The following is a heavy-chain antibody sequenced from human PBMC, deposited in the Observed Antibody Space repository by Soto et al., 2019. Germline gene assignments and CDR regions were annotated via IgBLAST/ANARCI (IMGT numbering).Heavy chain of an antibody. Sequence: SETLSLSCTVSGGSISSFYGSWIRQPPGKGLEWIGYIYYSGSTNYNPSLKSRVTISVDTSKNQFSLKLSSVTAADTAVYYCARGPGIAAANRYYYYGMDVWGQGTTVTVSS. J-gene: IGHJ6*02. CDR1: GGSISSFY. CDR3: ARGPGIAAANRYYYYGMDV. V-gene: IGHV4-59*01. CDR2: IYYSGST. D-gene: IGHD6-13*01.